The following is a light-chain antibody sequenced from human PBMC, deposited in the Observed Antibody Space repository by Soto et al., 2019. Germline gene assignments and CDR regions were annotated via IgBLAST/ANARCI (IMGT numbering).Light chain of an antibody. J-gene: IGKJ5*01. CDR1: QSVTTY. CDR2: GAS. Sequence: DIQITQSPSSLSASVGDRVTITCRASQSVTTYLNWYQHKPGKAPQLLIYGASRLQSGVPSRFSASVSATDFALTITSLQPEDFATYYCHQSYSNPPTSGQGTRPGIK. V-gene: IGKV1-39*01. CDR3: HQSYSNPPT.